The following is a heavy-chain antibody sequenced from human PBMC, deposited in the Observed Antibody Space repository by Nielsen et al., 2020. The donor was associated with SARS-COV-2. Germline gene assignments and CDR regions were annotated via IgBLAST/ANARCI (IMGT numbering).Heavy chain of an antibody. CDR3: ARDAAYSRFDY. CDR2: INEDGSVV. J-gene: IGHJ4*02. CDR1: GLIFSSSW. V-gene: IGHV3-7*05. Sequence: GESLKISCAASGLIFSSSWMVWVGQAPGKGLEWVANINEDGSVVNYVDSVKGRFTISRDNAGKSLYLQMNSLRAEDTAVYYCARDAAYSRFDYWGQGTLVTVSS. D-gene: IGHD4-11*01.